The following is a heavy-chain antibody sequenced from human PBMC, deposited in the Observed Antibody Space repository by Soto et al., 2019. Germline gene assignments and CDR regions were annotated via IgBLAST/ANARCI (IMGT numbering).Heavy chain of an antibody. V-gene: IGHV2-26*01. D-gene: IGHD3-10*01. CDR3: ARIQRITMVRGVTEIDY. CDR1: GDTISTGGYT. J-gene: IGHJ4*02. Sequence: ETLSLTCDVSGDTISTGGYTWAWIRQPPGKALEWLAHIFSNDEKSYSTSLKSRLTISKDTSKSQVVLTMTNMDPVDTATYYCARIQRITMVRGVTEIDYWGQGTLVTVSS. CDR2: IFSNDEK.